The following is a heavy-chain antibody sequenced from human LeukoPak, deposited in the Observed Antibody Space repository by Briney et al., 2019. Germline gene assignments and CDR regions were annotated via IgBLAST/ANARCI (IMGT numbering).Heavy chain of an antibody. J-gene: IGHJ4*02. Sequence: SGPALVKPTQTLTLTCTFSGFSLSTSEVGVGWIRQTPGKALEWLALINWDDDKRYSPSLMSRLTISKDTSKDQVVLTMTNMDPVDTATYYCAHTPTSGFDSWGQGTLVTVSS. CDR1: GFSLSTSEVG. CDR2: INWDDDK. V-gene: IGHV2-5*02. CDR3: AHTPTSGFDS.